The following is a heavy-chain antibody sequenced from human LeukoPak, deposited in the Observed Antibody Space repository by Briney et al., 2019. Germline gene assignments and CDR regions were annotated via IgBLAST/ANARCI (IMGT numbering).Heavy chain of an antibody. CDR2: ISDSGGSS. D-gene: IGHD1-14*01. Sequence: GESLRLSCAASGFTFSTYAMGWVRQAPGKGLEWVSAISDSGGSSSYADSVKGRFTISRDNSKNPLYLQMETLRAEDTAVYYCAKDYPGAVVFWGQGTMVTVSS. CDR3: AKDYPGAVVF. CDR1: GFTFSTYA. J-gene: IGHJ3*01. V-gene: IGHV3-23*01.